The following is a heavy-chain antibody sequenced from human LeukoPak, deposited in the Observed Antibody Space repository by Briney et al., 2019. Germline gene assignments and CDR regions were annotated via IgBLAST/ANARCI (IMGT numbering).Heavy chain of an antibody. V-gene: IGHV3-30*02. CDR1: GFTFNNYG. D-gene: IGHD3-3*01. J-gene: IGHJ4*02. Sequence: GGSLRLSCAASGFTFNNYGIHWVRQAPGKGLEWVAFIRYDGSDKYYADSVKGRFTISRDSSKNTLSLQMNSLRAEDTAVYYCAKDRGRYGFWSGCDYWGQGTLVTVSS. CDR2: IRYDGSDK. CDR3: AKDRGRYGFWSGCDY.